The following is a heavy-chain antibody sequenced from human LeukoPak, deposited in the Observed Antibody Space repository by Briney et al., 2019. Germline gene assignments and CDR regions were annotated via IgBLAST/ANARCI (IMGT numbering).Heavy chain of an antibody. CDR3: AKDADTATIIYWYFDL. Sequence: GRSLRLSCTASGFXLSSFGMHWVRQAPGKGLEWVAVVSDDGSNTYYADSVKGRFTISRDNSKNTLYLQLNSLRAEDTAVYYCAKDADTATIIYWYFDLWGRGTLVTVSS. CDR2: VSDDGSNT. V-gene: IGHV3-30*18. CDR1: GFXLSSFG. J-gene: IGHJ2*01. D-gene: IGHD5-18*01.